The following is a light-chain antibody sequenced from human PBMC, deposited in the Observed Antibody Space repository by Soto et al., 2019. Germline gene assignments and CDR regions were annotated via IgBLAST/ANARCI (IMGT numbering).Light chain of an antibody. CDR1: QSVSSNY. CDR2: GAS. Sequence: EFVLTQSPATLSLSPGESATLSCRASQSVSSNYLAWYQQEPGQAPRLLIYGASSRATGIPDRFSGSGSGTDFTLTISRLEPEDSAVYYCQQYGTSPLTFGGGTKVDIK. CDR3: QQYGTSPLT. V-gene: IGKV3-20*01. J-gene: IGKJ4*01.